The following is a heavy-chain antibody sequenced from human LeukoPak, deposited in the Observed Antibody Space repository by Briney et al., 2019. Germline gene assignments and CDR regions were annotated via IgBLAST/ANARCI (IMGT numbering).Heavy chain of an antibody. V-gene: IGHV4-30-4*01. CDR1: GGPISSGDYY. Sequence: SETLSLTCTVSGGPISSGDYYWSWIRQPPGKGLEWIAYMYYSGSTYYNPSLKSRVTMSAATSKNQLSLKLSSVTAADTAVYYCARPYYYDSRIDPWGQGILVTVSS. CDR3: ARPYYYDSRIDP. J-gene: IGHJ5*02. D-gene: IGHD3-22*01. CDR2: MYYSGST.